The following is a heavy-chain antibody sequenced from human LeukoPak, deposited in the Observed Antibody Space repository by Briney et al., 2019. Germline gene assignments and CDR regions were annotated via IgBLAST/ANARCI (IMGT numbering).Heavy chain of an antibody. CDR2: TYYRFKWYN. J-gene: IGHJ5*02. Sequence: SQTLSLTCAISGDSVSSNSVAWNWIRQSPLRGLEWLGRTYYRFKWYNDYAVSVKSRITINPDTSKNQFSLQLNSVTPEDTAVYYCARDDCSGGSCYWRFDPWGQGTLVTVSS. D-gene: IGHD2-15*01. CDR3: ARDDCSGGSCYWRFDP. CDR1: GDSVSSNSVA. V-gene: IGHV6-1*01.